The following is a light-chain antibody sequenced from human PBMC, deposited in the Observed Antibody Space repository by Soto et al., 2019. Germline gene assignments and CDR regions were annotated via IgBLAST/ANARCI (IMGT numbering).Light chain of an antibody. V-gene: IGKV1-8*01. Sequence: AIRMTQSPSSFSASTGDRVTITCRASQGISSYLAWYQQKPGKAPKLLIYAASTLQSGVPSRFSGSGSGTDFTLSIRCLQSEDFATYSCQQYYSYPGFTFGPGTKVDIK. J-gene: IGKJ3*01. CDR3: QQYYSYPGFT. CDR1: QGISSY. CDR2: AAS.